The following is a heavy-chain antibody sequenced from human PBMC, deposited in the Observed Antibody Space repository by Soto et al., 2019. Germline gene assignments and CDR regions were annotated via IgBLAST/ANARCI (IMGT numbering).Heavy chain of an antibody. J-gene: IGHJ4*02. Sequence: GGSLRLSCAASGFSFSSYWMSWVRQVPGGGLEWVANIEQDGSETYYGASVKGRFTVSRDNAKNSVYLEMNSLRVEDTAIYYCARERHYYDKSGYQGYWGQGTLVTVSS. CDR2: IEQDGSET. D-gene: IGHD3-22*01. V-gene: IGHV3-7*01. CDR3: ARERHYYDKSGYQGY. CDR1: GFSFSSYW.